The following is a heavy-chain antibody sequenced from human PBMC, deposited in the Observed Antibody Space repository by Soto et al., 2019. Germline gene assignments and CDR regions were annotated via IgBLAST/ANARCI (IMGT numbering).Heavy chain of an antibody. CDR2: VNPSGGSA. CDR3: AREENCRGGTCYSEYFHH. J-gene: IGHJ1*01. D-gene: IGHD2-15*01. V-gene: IGHV1-46*01. CDR1: GYIFAAYS. Sequence: ASVKVSCKTSGYIFAAYSMHWVRQAPGQGLEWMGVVNPSGGSAHYAQSFEGRVTLTRDTSTSTFYMELSSLRSEDTAVYYCAREENCRGGTCYSEYFHHWGQGTLVTVSS.